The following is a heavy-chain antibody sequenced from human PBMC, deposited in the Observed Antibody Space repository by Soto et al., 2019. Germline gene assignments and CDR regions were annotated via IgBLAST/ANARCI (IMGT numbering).Heavy chain of an antibody. J-gene: IGHJ3*02. V-gene: IGHV3-23*01. D-gene: IGHD3-22*01. CDR3: ARGAYDSSGYSSDAFDI. CDR2: ISGSGGST. CDR1: GFTFSSYA. Sequence: GGSLRLSCAASGFTFSSYAMSWVRQAPGKGLEWVSAISGSGGSTYYADSVKGRFTISRDNSKNTLYLQMNSLRAEDTAVYYCARGAYDSSGYSSDAFDIWGQGTMVTVSS.